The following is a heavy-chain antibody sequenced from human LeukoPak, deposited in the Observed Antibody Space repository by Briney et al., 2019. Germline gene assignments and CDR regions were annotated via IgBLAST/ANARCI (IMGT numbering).Heavy chain of an antibody. CDR1: GFTFSRHW. V-gene: IGHV3-7*01. CDR2: IKEDGSEK. CDR3: VLDHAKCLY. J-gene: IGHJ4*02. D-gene: IGHD1-14*01. Sequence: GGSLRLSCVASGFTFSRHWMSWVRQAPGKGLEWVASIKEDGSEKTYVDSVRGRFTISRDNAKNSLDLQMNSLRAEDAAVYYCVLDHAKCLYWGQGTLVTVSS.